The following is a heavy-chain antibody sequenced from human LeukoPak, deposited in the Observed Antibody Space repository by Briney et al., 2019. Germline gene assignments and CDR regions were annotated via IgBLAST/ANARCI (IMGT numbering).Heavy chain of an antibody. D-gene: IGHD5-12*01. CDR1: GYSFTSYW. Sequence: GESLKISCKGFGYSFTSYWIGWVRQMPGKGLEWMGITYPGDSDTRYSPSFQGQVTISADKSISTAYLQWSSLKASDTAMYYCASGKYSGYDYCSYWGQGTLVTVSS. J-gene: IGHJ4*02. CDR2: TYPGDSDT. V-gene: IGHV5-51*01. CDR3: ASGKYSGYDYCSY.